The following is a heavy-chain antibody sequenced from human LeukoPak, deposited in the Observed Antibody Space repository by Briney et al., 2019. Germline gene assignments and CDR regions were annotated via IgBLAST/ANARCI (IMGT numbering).Heavy chain of an antibody. CDR3: ARDHRIAAAGMCGFDP. V-gene: IGHV4-39*07. Sequence: SETLSLTCTVSGGSISSSSYYWGWIRQPPGKGLEWIGSIYYSGSTYYNPSLKSRVTISVDTSKNQFSLELSSVTAADTAVYYCARDHRIAAAGMCGFDPWGQGTLVTVSS. CDR2: IYYSGST. D-gene: IGHD6-13*01. CDR1: GGSISSSSYY. J-gene: IGHJ5*02.